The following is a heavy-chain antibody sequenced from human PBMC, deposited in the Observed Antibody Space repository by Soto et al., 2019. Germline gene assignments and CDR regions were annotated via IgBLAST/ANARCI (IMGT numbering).Heavy chain of an antibody. J-gene: IGHJ4*02. Sequence: GGSLRLSCAASGFTFSSYAMSWVRQAPGKGLEWVSAISGSGGSTYYADSVKGRFTISRDNSKNTLYLQMNSLRAEDTAVYYCAKGPRVVPAATLFDNWGQGTLVTVSS. CDR1: GFTFSSYA. V-gene: IGHV3-23*01. D-gene: IGHD2-2*01. CDR2: ISGSGGST. CDR3: AKGPRVVPAATLFDN.